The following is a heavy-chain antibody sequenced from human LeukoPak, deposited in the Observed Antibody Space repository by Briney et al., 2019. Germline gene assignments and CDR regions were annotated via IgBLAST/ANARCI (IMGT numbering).Heavy chain of an antibody. J-gene: IGHJ4*02. D-gene: IGHD5-18*01. V-gene: IGHV4-39*01. Sequence: SETLSLTCTVSGVSISSSSYHWDWIRQPPGKGLEWIGSIYDSGSTYYSPSLKSRVTISVDTSKNQFSLRLNSVTAADTAVYYCARQVLHTAMDYWGQGTLVTVSS. CDR1: GVSISSSSYH. CDR3: ARQVLHTAMDY. CDR2: IYDSGST.